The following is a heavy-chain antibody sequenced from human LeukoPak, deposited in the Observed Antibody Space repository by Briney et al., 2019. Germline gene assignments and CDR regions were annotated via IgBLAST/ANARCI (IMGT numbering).Heavy chain of an antibody. Sequence: ASVKVSCKASGYTFTSYYINSMRQAPGQGLEWMGIINPSSGRTTFAQKFQGRVTLTRDTSTSTVYMELSSLKSEDTAVYYCARARYHDSQGGLDPWGQGTLVTVSS. J-gene: IGHJ5*02. CDR1: GYTFTSYY. D-gene: IGHD2-2*01. CDR2: INPSSGRT. V-gene: IGHV1-46*01. CDR3: ARARYHDSQGGLDP.